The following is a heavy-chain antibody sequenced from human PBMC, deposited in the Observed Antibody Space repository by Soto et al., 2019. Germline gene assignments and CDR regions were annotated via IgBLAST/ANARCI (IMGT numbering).Heavy chain of an antibody. Sequence: QVQLVQSGAEVKKPGASVKVSCKASGYTLTSYYIHWVRQAPGQGLEWMGVIDPSGGSTTYAQKFQGRVAMTRDTSTSTVYIELSSLRSEDTAVYYCARKYYFDYWGQGTLVTVSS. CDR3: ARKYYFDY. CDR1: GYTLTSYY. J-gene: IGHJ4*02. V-gene: IGHV1-46*01. CDR2: IDPSGGST.